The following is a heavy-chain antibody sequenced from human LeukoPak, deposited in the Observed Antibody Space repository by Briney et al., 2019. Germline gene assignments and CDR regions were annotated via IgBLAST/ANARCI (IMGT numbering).Heavy chain of an antibody. CDR2: IQDDGATT. V-gene: IGHV3-30*02. Sequence: PGGSLRLSCAASGLTFSNFPMHWVRQAPGKGLELVALIQDDGATTNYADSVRGRFIISRDNSKSTVYLQMNSLKPDDTAVYYCATQSITLVVVISPFDYWGQGTLVTVSS. CDR1: GLTFSNFP. D-gene: IGHD3-22*01. CDR3: ATQSITLVVVISPFDY. J-gene: IGHJ4*02.